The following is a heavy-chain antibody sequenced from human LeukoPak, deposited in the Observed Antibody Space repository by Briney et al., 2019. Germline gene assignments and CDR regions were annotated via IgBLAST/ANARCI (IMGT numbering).Heavy chain of an antibody. CDR3: ARGITMVRGVIGPGNYYMDV. CDR1: GFTFSRYA. Sequence: SGGSLRLSCAASGFTFSRYAVHWVRQAPGKGLEWIGEINHSGSTNYNPSLKSRVTISVDTSKNQFSLKLSSVTAADTAVYYCARGITMVRGVIGPGNYYMDVWGKGTTVTVSS. D-gene: IGHD3-10*01. J-gene: IGHJ6*03. CDR2: INHSGST. V-gene: IGHV4-34*01.